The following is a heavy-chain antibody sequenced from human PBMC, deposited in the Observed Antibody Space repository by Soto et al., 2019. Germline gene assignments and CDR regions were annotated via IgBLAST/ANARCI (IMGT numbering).Heavy chain of an antibody. CDR3: SLDLLAYDSTTSCYAMSP. J-gene: IGHJ5*02. V-gene: IGHV3-23*01. CDR1: GFTFSSYA. Sequence: EVQLLESGGGLVQPGGSLRLSCASSGFTFSSYAMSWVRQSPVKGLAWVSTMSGSVNITYYADSVKGRLTISRDISKITGNLHINSLKADDTSLDSGSLDLLAYDSTTSCYAMSPWVQGTLVT. CDR2: MSGSVNIT. D-gene: IGHD2-2*01.